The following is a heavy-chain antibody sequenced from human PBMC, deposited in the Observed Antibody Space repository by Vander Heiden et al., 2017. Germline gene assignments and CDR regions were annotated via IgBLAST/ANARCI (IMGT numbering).Heavy chain of an antibody. CDR3: ARGPGIAVAGNALDI. V-gene: IGHV1-2*04. D-gene: IGHD6-19*01. CDR2: INPNSGGT. Sequence: QVQLVQSGAAVKKPGASVKVSCKPSGYTFIGYYMHMVRQAPGQGLGWMGWINPNSGGTNYAQKFQGWVTMTRVTSSSTAYMELSRLRSDDMAVYYCARGPGIAVAGNALDIWGQGPMVTVSS. CDR1: GYTFIGYY. J-gene: IGHJ3*02.